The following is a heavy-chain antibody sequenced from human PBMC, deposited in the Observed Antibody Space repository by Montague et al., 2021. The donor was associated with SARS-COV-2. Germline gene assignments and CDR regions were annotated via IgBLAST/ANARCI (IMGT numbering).Heavy chain of an antibody. CDR2: IRHSGSA. CDR3: TRGAPGY. CDR1: GGSFSDYK. Sequence: SETLSLTCAVYGGSFSDYKWTWIRQSPGKGLEWLGQIRHSGSANYNPSLKSRVTISVDTAKNQFSLKLTSVTVADTAVYYCTRGAPGYWDQGTLVTVSS. V-gene: IGHV4-34*01. J-gene: IGHJ4*02.